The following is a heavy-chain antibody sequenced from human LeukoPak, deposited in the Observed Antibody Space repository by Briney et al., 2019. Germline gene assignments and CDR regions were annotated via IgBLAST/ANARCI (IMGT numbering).Heavy chain of an antibody. J-gene: IGHJ4*02. Sequence: GGSLRLSCAASGSTFSSYAMSWVRQAPGKGLEWVSTISDSGGNTYYADSVKGRFTISRDNSKNTLYLQMNSLRAEDTAVYYCAKQDWVGFDYWGQGTLVTVSS. CDR2: ISDSGGNT. CDR1: GSTFSSYA. V-gene: IGHV3-23*01. CDR3: AKQDWVGFDY. D-gene: IGHD3/OR15-3a*01.